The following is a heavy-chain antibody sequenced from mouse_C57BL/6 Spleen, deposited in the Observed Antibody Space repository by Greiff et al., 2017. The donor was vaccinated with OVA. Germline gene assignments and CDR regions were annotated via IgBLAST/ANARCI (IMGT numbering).Heavy chain of an antibody. Sequence: QVTLKVSGPGILQPSQTLSLTCSFSGFSLSTFGMGVGWLRQPSGKGLEWLAHIWWDDDKYYNPALKSRPTISKDTSKNQVFLKIANVDTADTATYYCARSQLGRGVGYFDVWGTGTTVTVSS. D-gene: IGHD4-1*02. CDR2: IWWDDDK. V-gene: IGHV8-8*01. CDR1: GFSLSTFGMG. CDR3: ARSQLGRGVGYFDV. J-gene: IGHJ1*03.